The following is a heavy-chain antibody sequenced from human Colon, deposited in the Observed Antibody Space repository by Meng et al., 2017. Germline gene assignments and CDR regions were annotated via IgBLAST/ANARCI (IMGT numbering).Heavy chain of an antibody. CDR2: IYYSGST. V-gene: IGHV4-31*03. J-gene: IGHJ5*02. D-gene: IGHD4-17*01. CDR1: GGSISSGGFY. Sequence: VQAQDAGPGLVKPSQTLSLTCTVAGGSISSGGFYWSWIRQHPGKGLEWIGYIYYSGSTYYNPSLRSRVAISIDTSKNQFSLKLTSVTAADTAVYFCARTNYGDYNWFDPWGQGTLVTVSS. CDR3: ARTNYGDYNWFDP.